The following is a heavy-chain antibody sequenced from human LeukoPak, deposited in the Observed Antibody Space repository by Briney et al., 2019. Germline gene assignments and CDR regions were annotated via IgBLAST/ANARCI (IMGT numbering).Heavy chain of an antibody. CDR2: ISSDTSGI. CDR1: GFTFSSYE. CDR3: ARENWDLVAIPMDV. V-gene: IGHV3-48*03. J-gene: IGHJ6*04. Sequence: PGGSLRLSCVASGFTFSSYEMNWVRQAPGKGLEWISYISSDTSGIYYADSVRGRFTISRDNAKSSLYLQMDSLRAEDTAVYYCARENWDLVAIPMDVWGKGTTVTVSS. D-gene: IGHD2-15*01.